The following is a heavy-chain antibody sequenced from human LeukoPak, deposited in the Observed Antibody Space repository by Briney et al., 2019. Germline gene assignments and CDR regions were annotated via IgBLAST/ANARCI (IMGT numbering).Heavy chain of an antibody. CDR1: GGSISRYY. J-gene: IGHJ6*03. CDR3: RTTPEEGYTYGYFYYYYIDV. D-gene: IGHD5-18*01. Sequence: SETLSLTCTVSGGSISRYYWSWIRQPPGKGLEGIGCIYYSGSTNYNPSLKSRVTISVNTSKNPFSLKLSPVTAANPPGYYGRTTPEEGYTYGYFYYYYIDVSGKGTTVTISS. V-gene: IGHV4-59*01. CDR2: IYYSGST.